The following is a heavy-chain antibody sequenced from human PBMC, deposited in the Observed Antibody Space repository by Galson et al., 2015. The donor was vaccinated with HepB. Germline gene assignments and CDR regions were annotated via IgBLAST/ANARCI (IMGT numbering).Heavy chain of an antibody. D-gene: IGHD6-19*01. J-gene: IGHJ4*02. CDR3: TRADVVTEYFSGL. Sequence: SLRLSCAASGFSISNYELHWVRQAPGKGLEWISYISTHGGVMSNADTAKGRFTVSRDNAKKSLYLHMTSRRAEDTAVYYCTRADVVTEYFSGLWGQGTLVTVSA. CDR2: ISTHGGVM. V-gene: IGHV3-48*03. CDR1: GFSISNYE.